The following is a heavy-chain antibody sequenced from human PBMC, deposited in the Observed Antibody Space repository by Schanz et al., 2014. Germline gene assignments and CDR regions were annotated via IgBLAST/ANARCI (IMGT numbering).Heavy chain of an antibody. V-gene: IGHV3-74*01. CDR3: ARDRLAAAGTSLDF. CDR2: SNRDGSGT. CDR1: GFTFSSYW. J-gene: IGHJ4*02. D-gene: IGHD6-13*01. Sequence: EVQLVESGGGLVKPGGSLRLSCAASGFTFSSYWMHWVRQAPGKGLVWVSRSNRDGSGTSYADSVKGRFTISRDNAKNTLYLQMNNLRAEDTAVYYCARDRLAAAGTSLDFWGQGTLVTVSS.